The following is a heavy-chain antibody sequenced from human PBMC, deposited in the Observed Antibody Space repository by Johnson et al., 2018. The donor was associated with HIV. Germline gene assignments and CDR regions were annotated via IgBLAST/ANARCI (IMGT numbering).Heavy chain of an antibody. Sequence: VQLVESGGGVVQPGRSLRLSCAVSGFTFNDHGMSWVRQAPGKGLEWVSGINWNGGSAGYAVSVKGRFTISRDNAKNSLYLQMNSLRAEDTALYYCARGYCSSTSCYAFFLPFDIWGQGTMVTVSS. V-gene: IGHV3-20*04. CDR3: ARGYCSSTSCYAFFLPFDI. CDR1: GFTFNDHG. CDR2: INWNGGSA. D-gene: IGHD2-2*01. J-gene: IGHJ3*02.